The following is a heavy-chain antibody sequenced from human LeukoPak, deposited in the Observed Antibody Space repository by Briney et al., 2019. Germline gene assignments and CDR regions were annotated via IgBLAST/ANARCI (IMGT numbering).Heavy chain of an antibody. V-gene: IGHV4-59*01. CDR1: GFTFSSYS. CDR2: IYYSGST. CDR3: ARDLVSGVVET. D-gene: IGHD3-3*01. J-gene: IGHJ5*02. Sequence: GSLRLSCAASGFTFSSYSMSWIRQPPGKGLEWIGYIYYSGSTNYNPSLKSRVTISVDTSKNQFSLKLSSVTAADTAVYYCARDLVSGVVETWGQGTLVTVSS.